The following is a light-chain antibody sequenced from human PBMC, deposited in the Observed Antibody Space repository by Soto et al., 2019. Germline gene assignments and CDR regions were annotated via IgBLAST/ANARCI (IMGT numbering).Light chain of an antibody. J-gene: IGKJ5*01. Sequence: VMTQSPATLSVSPGERATLSCRASQSVSSYLAWYQQKPGQAPRLLIYDASNRATGIPARFSGSGSGTDFTLTISSLEPEDFAVYYCQQRSNWPPSITFGQGTRLEI. CDR2: DAS. CDR3: QQRSNWPPSIT. V-gene: IGKV3-11*01. CDR1: QSVSSY.